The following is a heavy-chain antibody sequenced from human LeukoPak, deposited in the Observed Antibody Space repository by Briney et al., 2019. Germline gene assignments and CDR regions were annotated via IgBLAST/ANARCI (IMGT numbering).Heavy chain of an antibody. Sequence: GGSLRLSCAASGFTFRSFCMSWVRQAPGKGLEWVANINQDGSEKYYVDSVKGRFTISRDNAKNSLYLQMNSLRHEDTAVYYCATTSYYDSSGYYPDYWGQGTLVTVSS. CDR1: GFTFRSFC. CDR2: INQDGSEK. D-gene: IGHD3-22*01. CDR3: ATTSYYDSSGYYPDY. J-gene: IGHJ4*02. V-gene: IGHV3-7*02.